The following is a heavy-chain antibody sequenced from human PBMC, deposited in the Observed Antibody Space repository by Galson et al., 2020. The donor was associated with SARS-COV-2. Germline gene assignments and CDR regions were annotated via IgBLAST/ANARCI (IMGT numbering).Heavy chain of an antibody. CDR3: AGARVPAAPVDF. V-gene: IGHV4-38-2*02. Sequence: SETLSLTCTIYDHIIIATDHYWAFIRQTPEKGLEWIASIHHGGRTYYNPSLRGRVALSVDTSNNQFSLKIHSVTAADTALYYCAGARVPAAPVDFWGQGALVTVSS. J-gene: IGHJ4*02. CDR1: DHIIIATDHY. D-gene: IGHD2-15*01. CDR2: IHHGGRT.